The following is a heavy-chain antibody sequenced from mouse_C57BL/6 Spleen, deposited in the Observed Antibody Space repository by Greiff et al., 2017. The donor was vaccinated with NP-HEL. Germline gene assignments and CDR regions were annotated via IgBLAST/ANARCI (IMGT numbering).Heavy chain of an antibody. J-gene: IGHJ4*01. CDR3: AREVANWHAMDY. V-gene: IGHV1-7*01. CDR1: GYTFTSYW. CDR2: INPSSGYT. Sequence: QVQLQQSGAELAKPGASVKLSCKASGYTFTSYWMHWVKQRPGQGLEWIGYINPSSGYTKYNQKFKDKATVTADKSSSTAYMQLSSLTYEDSAVYYCAREVANWHAMDYWGQGTSVTVSS. D-gene: IGHD1-1*02.